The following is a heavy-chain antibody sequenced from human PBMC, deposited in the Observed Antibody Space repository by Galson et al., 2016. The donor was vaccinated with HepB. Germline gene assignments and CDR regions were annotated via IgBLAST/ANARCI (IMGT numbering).Heavy chain of an antibody. V-gene: IGHV1-18*01. CDR3: VTRREETGYDYLNSQRHDAFDI. CDR1: GYTFTTSG. D-gene: IGHD3-9*01. Sequence: SVKVSCKASGYTFTTSGISWVRQAPGQGLEWMGWISTYSGNTKYAQKFQGGLTLTTDSSTTTAYMELRSLRSDDTAVYYCVTRREETGYDYLNSQRHDAFDIWGQGTMLTVS. J-gene: IGHJ3*02. CDR2: ISTYSGNT.